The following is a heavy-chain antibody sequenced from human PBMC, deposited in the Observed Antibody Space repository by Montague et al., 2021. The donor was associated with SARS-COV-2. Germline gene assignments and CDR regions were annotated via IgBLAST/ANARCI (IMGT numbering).Heavy chain of an antibody. V-gene: IGHV4-34*01. D-gene: IGHD6-19*01. CDR3: ARGGRQWLVIDPRYYFDY. Sequence: SETLSLTCAVYGGSFSGYHWSWIRQHPGKGLEWIGEINHSGSTNYNPSLKSRVTTSVDTSKNQFSLKLSSVTAADTAVYYCARGGRQWLVIDPRYYFDYWGQGTLVTVSS. CDR2: INHSGST. J-gene: IGHJ4*01. CDR1: GGSFSGYH.